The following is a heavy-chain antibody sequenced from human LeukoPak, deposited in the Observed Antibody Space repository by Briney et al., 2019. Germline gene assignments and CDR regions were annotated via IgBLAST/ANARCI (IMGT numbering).Heavy chain of an antibody. Sequence: SETLSLTCTVSGGSISSSSYYWGWIRQPPGKGLEWIGSIYYSGSTYYNPSLKSRVTISVDTSKNQFSLKLSSVTAADTAVYFCARVGSGGAWFDFWGQGTLVTVSS. CDR2: IYYSGST. J-gene: IGHJ4*02. CDR1: GGSISSSSYY. V-gene: IGHV4-39*07. CDR3: ARVGSGGAWFDF. D-gene: IGHD6-19*01.